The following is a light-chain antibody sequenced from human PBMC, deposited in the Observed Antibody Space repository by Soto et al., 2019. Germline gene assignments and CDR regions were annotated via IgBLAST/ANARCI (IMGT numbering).Light chain of an antibody. Sequence: QSVLTQPPSASGSPGQSVTISCTGTSSDVGDNYVSWYQQHPGKASKLMIYEVTIRPSGVSDRFSGSKSGNTASLTVSGLQAEDEADYYSSSYTGGNPSYVFGTGTKV. CDR1: SSDVGDNY. CDR2: EVT. CDR3: SSYTGGNPSYV. V-gene: IGLV2-8*01. J-gene: IGLJ1*01.